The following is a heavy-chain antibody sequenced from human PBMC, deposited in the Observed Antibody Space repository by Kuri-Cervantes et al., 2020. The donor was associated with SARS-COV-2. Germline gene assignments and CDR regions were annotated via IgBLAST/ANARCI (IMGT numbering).Heavy chain of an antibody. D-gene: IGHD4-23*01. CDR1: GYTFTSYG. Sequence: SVKVSCKASGYTFTSYGISWVRQAPGQGLEWMGGIIPIFGTANYAQKFQGRVTITTDESTSTAYMEMSSLRFEDTAVYFCARDVGYGGTSELDITYFDYWGQGTLVTVSS. J-gene: IGHJ4*02. V-gene: IGHV1-69*05. CDR2: IIPIFGTA. CDR3: ARDVGYGGTSELDITYFDY.